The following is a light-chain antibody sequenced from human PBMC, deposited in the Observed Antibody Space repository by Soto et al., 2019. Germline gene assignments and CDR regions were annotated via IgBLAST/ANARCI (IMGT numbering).Light chain of an antibody. CDR1: QSVSIY. CDR2: GAS. CDR3: QQYNYWPLT. Sequence: EIVMTQSPATLSVSPGERVTLSCRASQSVSIYLAWYQQRPGQAPRPLIYGASTRATGIPARFSASGSGTEFTLTINSLPSEDSAVYCCQQYNYWPLTFGGGTRVEI. V-gene: IGKV3-15*01. J-gene: IGKJ4*01.